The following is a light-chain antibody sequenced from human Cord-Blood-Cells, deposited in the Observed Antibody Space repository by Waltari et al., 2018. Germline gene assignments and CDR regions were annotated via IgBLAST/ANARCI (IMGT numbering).Light chain of an antibody. J-gene: IGLJ1*01. Sequence: QSALTQPPPVSGSPGQSVTLSCTGTSSHVGSYNRVSWYQQPPGTAPKLMIYEVSNRPSGVPDRFSGSKSGNTASLTISGLQAEDEADYYCSSYTSSSTYVFGTGTKVTVL. CDR3: SSYTSSSTYV. V-gene: IGLV2-18*02. CDR1: SSHVGSYNR. CDR2: EVS.